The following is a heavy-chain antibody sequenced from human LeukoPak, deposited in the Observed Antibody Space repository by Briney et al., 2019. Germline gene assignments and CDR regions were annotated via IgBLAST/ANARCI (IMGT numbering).Heavy chain of an antibody. V-gene: IGHV1-24*01. CDR3: ATFYRSTRLGYWFDP. CDR2: FDPEDGET. CDR1: GYTLTELS. D-gene: IGHD2-2*01. Sequence: GASVKLSCKVSGYTLTELSMHWVRQAPGKGLEWMGGFDPEDGETIYAQKFQGRVTMTEDKSTDTAYMQLSSLRSEDTAVYYCATFYRSTRLGYWFDPWGQGTLVTVSS. J-gene: IGHJ5*02.